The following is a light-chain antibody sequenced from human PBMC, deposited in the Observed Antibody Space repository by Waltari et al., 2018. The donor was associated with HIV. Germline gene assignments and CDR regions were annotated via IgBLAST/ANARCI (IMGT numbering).Light chain of an antibody. Sequence: SSELAQAPSVSVSPGKTATITCSGNSLKKPSFSWYRLKPGQAPVLVILKNTERPSGIPPRFSGSASGTTCALTITGVQPEDEALYDCQSTDNLGTWVFGGGTKLTVL. CDR2: KNT. CDR1: SLKKPS. CDR3: QSTDNLGTWV. J-gene: IGLJ3*02. V-gene: IGLV3-25*03.